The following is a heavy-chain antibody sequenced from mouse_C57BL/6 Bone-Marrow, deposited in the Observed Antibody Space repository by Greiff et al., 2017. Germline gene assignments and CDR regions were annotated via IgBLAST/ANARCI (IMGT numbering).Heavy chain of an antibody. CDR1: GYTFTSYW. CDR3: ARIYYDYALDY. J-gene: IGHJ2*01. D-gene: IGHD2-4*01. Sequence: QVQLQQSGAELVKPGASVKLSCKASGYTFTSYWMHWVKQRPGQGLEWIGMIHPNSGSTNYNEKFKSKATLTVDKSSSTAYMQLSSLTSEDSAVYYCARIYYDYALDYWGQGTTLTVSS. V-gene: IGHV1-64*01. CDR2: IHPNSGST.